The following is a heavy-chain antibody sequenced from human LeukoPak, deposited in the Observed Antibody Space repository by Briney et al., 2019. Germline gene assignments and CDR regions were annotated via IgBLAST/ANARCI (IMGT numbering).Heavy chain of an antibody. Sequence: PGRSLRLSCAASGFTFSSYAIHWVRQAPGKGLDWVALISYEGSDLYYADSVKGRFTISRDNSKNTLYLQMNSLRPEDTAVYYCARGRYYYGTSGYFDYWGQGTLVTVSS. J-gene: IGHJ4*02. CDR3: ARGRYYYGTSGYFDY. CDR2: ISYEGSDL. V-gene: IGHV3-30*04. CDR1: GFTFSSYA. D-gene: IGHD3-22*01.